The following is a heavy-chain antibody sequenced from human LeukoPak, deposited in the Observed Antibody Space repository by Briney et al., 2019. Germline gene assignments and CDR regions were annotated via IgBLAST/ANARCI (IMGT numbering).Heavy chain of an antibody. CDR3: VREGWLRFFDY. Sequence: GGSLRLSCAASGLTFSNYGMHWVRQAPGKGLEWVAVIWDDGSDKYYADSMKGRFTISRDNSKNTLYLQMNSLRAEDTAVYYCVREGWLRFFDYWGQGTLVTVSS. V-gene: IGHV3-33*01. CDR1: GLTFSNYG. D-gene: IGHD5-12*01. J-gene: IGHJ4*02. CDR2: IWDDGSDK.